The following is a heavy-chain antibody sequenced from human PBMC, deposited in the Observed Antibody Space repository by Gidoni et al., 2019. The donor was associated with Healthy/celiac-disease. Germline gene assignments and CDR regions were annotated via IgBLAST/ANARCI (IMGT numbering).Heavy chain of an antibody. CDR3: ARDRIPWSYIVVVPAAIPSEDYGMDV. V-gene: IGHV1-18*04. D-gene: IGHD2-2*02. CDR2: ISAYNGNT. Sequence: QVQLVQSGAEVKKPGASVKVSCKASGYTFTSYGISWVRQAPGQGLEWMGWISAYNGNTNYAQKLQGRVTMTTDTSTSTAYMELRSLRSDDTAVYYCARDRIPWSYIVVVPAAIPSEDYGMDVWGQGTTVTVSS. CDR1: GYTFTSYG. J-gene: IGHJ6*02.